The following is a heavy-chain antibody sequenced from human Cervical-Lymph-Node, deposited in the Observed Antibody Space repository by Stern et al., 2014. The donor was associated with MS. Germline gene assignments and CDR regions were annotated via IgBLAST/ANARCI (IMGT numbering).Heavy chain of an antibody. V-gene: IGHV1-18*04. CDR3: ARDSPRRSSSRSDY. D-gene: IGHD6-6*01. CDR1: GSTFTSSG. CDR2: ISAYNGNT. J-gene: IGHJ4*02. Sequence: DQLVESGAEVKKPGASVKVSCKASGSTFTSSGISWVRQAPGQGLEWLGCISAYNGNTNYAQKSQGRVTMTTDTSTSTAYMELRSLRSNGTAVYYCARDSPRRSSSRSDYWGQGTLVTVSS.